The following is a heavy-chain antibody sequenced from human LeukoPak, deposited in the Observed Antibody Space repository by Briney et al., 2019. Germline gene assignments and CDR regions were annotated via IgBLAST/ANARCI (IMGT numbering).Heavy chain of an antibody. Sequence: GGSLRLSCAASGFTVSSNYMSWVRRAPGKGLEWVSVIYSGGSTYYADSVKGRFTISRDNSKNTLYLQMNSLRAEDTAVYYCAKVRLIVPADAFDIWGQGTMVTVSS. V-gene: IGHV3-53*01. CDR2: IYSGGST. D-gene: IGHD3-22*01. J-gene: IGHJ3*02. CDR1: GFTVSSNY. CDR3: AKVRLIVPADAFDI.